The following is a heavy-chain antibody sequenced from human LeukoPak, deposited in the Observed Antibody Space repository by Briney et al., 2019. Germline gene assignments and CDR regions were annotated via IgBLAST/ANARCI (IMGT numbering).Heavy chain of an antibody. J-gene: IGHJ5*02. Sequence: SETLSLTCAVSGGSFSGYYWSWIRQPPGKGLEWIGEINHSGSTNYNPSLKSRVTISVDTSKNQFSLKLSSVTAADTAVYYCAASVPPNWFDPWGQGTLVTVSS. CDR2: INHSGST. V-gene: IGHV4-34*01. CDR1: GGSFSGYY. CDR3: AASVPPNWFDP.